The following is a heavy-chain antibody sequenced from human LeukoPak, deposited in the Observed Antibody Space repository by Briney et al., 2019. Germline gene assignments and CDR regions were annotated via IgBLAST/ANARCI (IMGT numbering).Heavy chain of an antibody. CDR1: GGTFSSYA. Sequence: GASVMVSCKASGGTFSSYAISWVRQAPGQGLEWMGGIIPIFGTANYAQKFQGRVTITADKSTSTAYMELSSLRSEDTAVYYCASSLAVAGTEADYWGQGTLVTVSS. D-gene: IGHD6-19*01. J-gene: IGHJ4*02. CDR2: IIPIFGTA. CDR3: ASSLAVAGTEADY. V-gene: IGHV1-69*06.